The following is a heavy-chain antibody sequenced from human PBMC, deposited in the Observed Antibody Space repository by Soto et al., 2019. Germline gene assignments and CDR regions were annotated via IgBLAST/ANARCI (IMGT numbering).Heavy chain of an antibody. D-gene: IGHD6-13*01. CDR2: VNHAGNT. Sequence: QVQLQQLGAGLLKPSETLSLTCAVYGESFSGYYWNWIRQSPGKGLEWIGQVNHAGNTTYNPSLKSRVTMSVDTSKNQFSLNLNSVSAADTAVYYCSRRMAAITASGTLDYWGQGTLVTVSS. J-gene: IGHJ4*02. V-gene: IGHV4-34*02. CDR1: GESFSGYY. CDR3: SRRMAAITASGTLDY.